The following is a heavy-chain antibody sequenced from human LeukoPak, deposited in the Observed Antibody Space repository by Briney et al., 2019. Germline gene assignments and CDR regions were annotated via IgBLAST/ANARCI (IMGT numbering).Heavy chain of an antibody. V-gene: IGHV4-39*01. CDR2: IYYSGST. D-gene: IGHD6-19*01. CDR3: ARTGSSGWYGGLVSDFDY. CDR1: GGSISSSSYY. Sequence: SETLSLTCTVSGGSISSSSYYWGWIRQPPGKGLEWIGSIYYSGSTYYNPSLKSRVTISVDTSKNQFSLKLSSVTAADTAVYYCARTGSSGWYGGLVSDFDYWGQGTLVTVSS. J-gene: IGHJ4*02.